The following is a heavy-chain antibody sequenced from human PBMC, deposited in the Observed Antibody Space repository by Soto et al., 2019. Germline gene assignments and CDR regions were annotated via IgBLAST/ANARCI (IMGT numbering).Heavy chain of an antibody. CDR1: GFTVSSSY. V-gene: IGHV3-66*01. D-gene: IGHD2-15*01. CDR2: LYAGGNT. CDR3: AKYTLSPEDH. Sequence: GGSLRLSCAASGFTVSSSYMSWVRQAPGQGLEWDSTLYAGGNTYYADSAKGRFTISRDAAKNTLYLQMNSLRADDTCAYYWAKYTLSPEDHWGQGTLVTV. J-gene: IGHJ4*02.